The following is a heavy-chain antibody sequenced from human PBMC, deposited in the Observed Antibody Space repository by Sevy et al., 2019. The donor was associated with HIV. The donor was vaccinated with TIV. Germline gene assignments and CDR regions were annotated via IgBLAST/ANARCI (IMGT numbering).Heavy chain of an antibody. D-gene: IGHD3-22*01. CDR2: IDSGGST. Sequence: GGSLRLSCEASGFTVSGNYMAWVRLAPGKGLEWVSLIDSGGSTYYADSVKGRFNISRDNAKNTLYLQMNPLRAEDTAVYFWARDRYYDASGYYYSYYGMDVWGQGTTVTVSS. V-gene: IGHV3-66*01. CDR3: ARDRYYDASGYYYSYYGMDV. J-gene: IGHJ6*02. CDR1: GFTVSGNY.